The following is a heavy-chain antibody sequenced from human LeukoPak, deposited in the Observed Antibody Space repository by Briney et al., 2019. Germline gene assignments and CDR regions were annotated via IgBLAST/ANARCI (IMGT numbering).Heavy chain of an antibody. Sequence: SETLSLTCAVYGGSFSGYYWSWIRQPPGKGLEWIGEINHSGSTNYNPSLKSRVTISVDTPKNQFSLKLSSVTAADTAVYYCASLAYCGGDCTWDWFDPWGQGTLVTVSS. CDR2: INHSGST. D-gene: IGHD2-21*02. J-gene: IGHJ5*02. V-gene: IGHV4-34*01. CDR1: GGSFSGYY. CDR3: ASLAYCGGDCTWDWFDP.